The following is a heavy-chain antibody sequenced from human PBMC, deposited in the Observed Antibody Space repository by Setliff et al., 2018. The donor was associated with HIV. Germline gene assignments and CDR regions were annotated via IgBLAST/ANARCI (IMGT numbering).Heavy chain of an antibody. CDR3: ARGRRSSGWYVYH. J-gene: IGHJ4*02. V-gene: IGHV4-59*08. Sequence: SETLSLTCIVSGAPISSGTWSWIRQPPGKGLQWIGFIYNTETTNYNPSLKSRVTISVDTSTNQFSLKLSSVTAADTAVYYCARGRRSSGWYVYHWGQGTLVTVS. CDR1: GAPISSGT. CDR2: IYNTETT. D-gene: IGHD6-19*01.